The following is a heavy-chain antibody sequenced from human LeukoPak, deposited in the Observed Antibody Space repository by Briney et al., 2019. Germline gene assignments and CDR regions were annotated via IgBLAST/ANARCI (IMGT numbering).Heavy chain of an antibody. D-gene: IGHD1-26*01. V-gene: IGHV1-2*02. J-gene: IGHJ3*02. CDR3: ARVEWELLAPPSSGWALDI. CDR1: GYTFTGYY. CDR2: INPNSGGT. Sequence: ASVKVSCKASGYTFTGYYMHWVRQGPGQGLEWMGWINPNSGGTNYAQKFQGRVTMTRDTSISTAYMELSRLRSDDTAVYYCARVEWELLAPPSSGWALDIWGQGTMVTVSS.